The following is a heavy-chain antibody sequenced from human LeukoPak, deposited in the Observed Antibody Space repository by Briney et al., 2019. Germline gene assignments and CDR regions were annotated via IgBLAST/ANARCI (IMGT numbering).Heavy chain of an antibody. Sequence: ERSLRLSCAASGFTFSSYAMHWVRQAPGKGLEWVAVISYDGSNKYYADSVKGRFTISRDNSKNTLYLQMNSLRAEDTAVYYCARDEGYCSSTSCYAIDYWGQGTLVTVSS. CDR1: GFTFSSYA. V-gene: IGHV3-30-3*01. CDR3: ARDEGYCSSTSCYAIDY. J-gene: IGHJ4*02. D-gene: IGHD2-2*01. CDR2: ISYDGSNK.